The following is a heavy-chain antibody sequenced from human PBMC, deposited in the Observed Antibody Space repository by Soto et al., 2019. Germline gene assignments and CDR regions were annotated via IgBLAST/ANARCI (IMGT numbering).Heavy chain of an antibody. CDR2: ISAYNGNT. CDR3: ARASGSSYWFDP. D-gene: IGHD1-26*01. V-gene: IGHV1-18*01. J-gene: IGHJ5*02. CDR1: GYTFTSYG. Sequence: ASVKVSCKASGYTFTSYGISWVRQAPGQGLEWMGWISAYNGNTNYAQKLRGRVTMTTDTSTSTVYMELRSLRSDDTAVYYCARASGSSYWFDPWGQGTLVTVSS.